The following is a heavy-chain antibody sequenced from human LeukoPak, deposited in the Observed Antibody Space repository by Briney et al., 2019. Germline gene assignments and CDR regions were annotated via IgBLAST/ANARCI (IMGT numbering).Heavy chain of an antibody. D-gene: IGHD1-20*01. J-gene: IGHJ3*02. CDR2: INPSGGST. V-gene: IGHV1-46*01. CDR3: ARYNWNDPYAFDI. Sequence: ASVKVSCKASGYTFTSYYMHWVRQAPGQGLEWMGIINPSGGSTSYAQKFQGRVTMTRDTSTSTVYMEPSSLRSEDTAVYYCARYNWNDPYAFDIWGQGTMVTVSS. CDR1: GYTFTSYY.